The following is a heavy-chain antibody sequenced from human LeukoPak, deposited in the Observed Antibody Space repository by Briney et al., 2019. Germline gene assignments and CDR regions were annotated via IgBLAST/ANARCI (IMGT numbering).Heavy chain of an antibody. CDR2: ISGGGGRT. CDR3: AKDQSQNIMILGFGY. V-gene: IGHV3-23*01. J-gene: IGHJ4*02. D-gene: IGHD3-16*01. CDR1: GSTFSNYA. Sequence: GGSLRLSCAASGSTFSNYAMSWVRQAPGKGLEWVSAISGGGGRTYYADSVKGRVTISKDSSKNTLYLLMNSLRAEDTAVYYCAKDQSQNIMILGFGYWGQGTLVTVSS.